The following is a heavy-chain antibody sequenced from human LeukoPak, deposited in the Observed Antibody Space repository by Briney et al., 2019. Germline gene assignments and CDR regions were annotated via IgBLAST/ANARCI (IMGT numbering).Heavy chain of an antibody. V-gene: IGHV4-38-2*02. CDR3: AKNTHRGYYDILTGYPRTNWFDP. J-gene: IGHJ5*02. CDR2: IYYSGST. D-gene: IGHD3-9*01. Sequence: SETLSLTCTVSGYSISSGYYWGWIRQPPGKGLEWIGSIYYSGSTYYNPSLKSRVTISVDTSKNQFSLKLSSVTAADTAVYYCAKNTHRGYYDILTGYPRTNWFDPWGQGTLVTVSS. CDR1: GYSISSGYY.